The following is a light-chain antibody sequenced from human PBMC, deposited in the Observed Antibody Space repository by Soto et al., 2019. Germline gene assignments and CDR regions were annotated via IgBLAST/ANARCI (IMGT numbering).Light chain of an antibody. CDR3: QQYNNWPLT. V-gene: IGKV3-15*01. J-gene: IGKJ4*01. Sequence: TQFPRPHAPFPGLSATLSMRASKRVSNNYLAWYQQKPGQAPRLLMYGASTRPTGIPARFSGSGSGTEFTLTISCLQSEDFAVYYCQQYNNWPLTFGGGTKVDIK. CDR1: KRVSNN. CDR2: GAS.